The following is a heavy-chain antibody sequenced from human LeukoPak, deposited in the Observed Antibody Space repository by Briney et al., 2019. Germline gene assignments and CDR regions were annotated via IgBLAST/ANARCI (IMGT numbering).Heavy chain of an antibody. J-gene: IGHJ1*01. CDR2: TYTSGST. CDR1: GGSISSGSYY. CDR3: ASSYNRLQYFDWVSHFQY. D-gene: IGHD3-9*01. Sequence: SETLSLTCTVSGGSISSGSYYWSCIRQPAGKGLEWIGRTYTSGSTNYNPSLKSRVTISVDTSKNQFSLKLSSVTAADTAVYFCASSYNRLQYFDWVSHFQYWGQGTLVAVLS. V-gene: IGHV4-61*02.